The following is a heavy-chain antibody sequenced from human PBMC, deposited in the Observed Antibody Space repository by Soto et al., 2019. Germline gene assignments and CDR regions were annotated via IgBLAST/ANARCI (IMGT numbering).Heavy chain of an antibody. CDR1: GGTFSSCA. D-gene: IGHD6-13*01. V-gene: IGHV1-69*01. Sequence: QVQLVQSGAEVKKPGSSVKVSCKASGGTFSSCAISWVRQAPGQGLEWMGGIIPIFGTANYAQKFQGRVTITADESTSTAYMELSSLRSEDTAVYYCGAYVAAAGLKTYYYYGMDVWGQGTTVTVSS. J-gene: IGHJ6*02. CDR2: IIPIFGTA. CDR3: GAYVAAAGLKTYYYYGMDV.